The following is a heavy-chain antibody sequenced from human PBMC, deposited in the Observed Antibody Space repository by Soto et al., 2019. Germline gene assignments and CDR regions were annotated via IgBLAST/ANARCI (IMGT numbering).Heavy chain of an antibody. D-gene: IGHD6-25*01. CDR1: GFTFSKYA. V-gene: IGHV3-23*01. CDR3: AKEMYSSGAYYFYFGMDV. CDR2: ISASGGST. J-gene: IGHJ6*02. Sequence: EVQLLESGGGLVQPGGSLRLSCAASGFTFSKYAMSWVRQAPGKGLEWVSAISASGGSTYYADAVRGRFTISRDNSKNTLYLQMTSLRAEDTAVYYCAKEMYSSGAYYFYFGMDVWGQATTVTVSS.